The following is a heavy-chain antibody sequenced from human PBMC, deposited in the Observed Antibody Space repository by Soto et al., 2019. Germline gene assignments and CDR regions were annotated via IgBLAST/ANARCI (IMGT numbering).Heavy chain of an antibody. CDR3: VRGKSLLTSYPDF. J-gene: IGHJ4*02. V-gene: IGHV4-39*02. CDR1: GDSVRSRTHY. Sequence: QVRLQESGPRLVRPSETLSLSCSVAGDSVRSRTHYWGWVRQAPGKGLDWIGNIFFSGGTYDNPSLMGRVTISVDASKNQFSLGLNSVTAADTAVYYGVRGKSLLTSYPDFWGQGTLVSVTS. CDR2: IFFSGGT. D-gene: IGHD2-21*02.